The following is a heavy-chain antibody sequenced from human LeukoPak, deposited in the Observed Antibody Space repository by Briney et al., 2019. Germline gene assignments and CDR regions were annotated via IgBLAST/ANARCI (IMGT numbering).Heavy chain of an antibody. CDR2: IHYSGST. CDR3: ARGITMVRGALDY. CDR1: GGSISSSTYY. D-gene: IGHD3-10*01. Sequence: SETLSLTCTVSGGSISSSTYYWGWIRQPPGKGLEWIGSIHYSGSTYYSPSLKSRVTISEDTSKNQFSLKLTSVTAADTAVYYCARGITMVRGALDYWGQGTLVTVSS. V-gene: IGHV4-39*01. J-gene: IGHJ4*02.